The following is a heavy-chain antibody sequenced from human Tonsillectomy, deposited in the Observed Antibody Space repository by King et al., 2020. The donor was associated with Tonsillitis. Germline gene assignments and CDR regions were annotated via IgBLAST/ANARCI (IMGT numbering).Heavy chain of an antibody. D-gene: IGHD6-13*01. Sequence: VQLVESGGGLVKPGGSLRLSCAASGFTFSDYYMSWIRQAPGKGLEWVSYISSSSSYTNHADSVKGRFTISRDNTQSSLYLQMNSLTAEDTAVYYSAGSSSWFKGPFDYWGQGTLVTVSS. CDR2: ISSSSSYT. CDR3: AGSSSWFKGPFDY. V-gene: IGHV3-11*05. J-gene: IGHJ4*02. CDR1: GFTFSDYY.